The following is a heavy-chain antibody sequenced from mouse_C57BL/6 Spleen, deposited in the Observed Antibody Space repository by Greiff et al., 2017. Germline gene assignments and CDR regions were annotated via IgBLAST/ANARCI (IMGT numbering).Heavy chain of an antibody. D-gene: IGHD2-3*01. V-gene: IGHV5-17*01. CDR1: GFTFSDSG. CDR2: ISSGSSTI. J-gene: IGHJ4*01. Sequence: EVQLVESGGGLVKPGGSLKLSCAASGFTFSDSGMHWVRQAPEKGLEWVAYISSGSSTIYYADTVKGRFTISRDNAKNTLFLQMTSLRSEDTAMYYCARPYYDGYYVGAMDYWGQGTSVTVSS. CDR3: ARPYYDGYYVGAMDY.